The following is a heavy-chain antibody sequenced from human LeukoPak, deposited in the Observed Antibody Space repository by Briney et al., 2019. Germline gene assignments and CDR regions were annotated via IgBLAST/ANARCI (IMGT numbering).Heavy chain of an antibody. J-gene: IGHJ4*02. CDR2: ISYDGSNK. CDR3: ASLEQWPADY. D-gene: IGHD6-19*01. V-gene: IGHV3-30*03. Sequence: GGSLRLSCAASAFTFSSYGMHWVRQAPGKGLEWVAVISYDGSNKYYADSVKGRFTISRDNSKNTLYLQMNSLRAEDTAVYYCASLEQWPADYWGQGTLVTVSS. CDR1: AFTFSSYG.